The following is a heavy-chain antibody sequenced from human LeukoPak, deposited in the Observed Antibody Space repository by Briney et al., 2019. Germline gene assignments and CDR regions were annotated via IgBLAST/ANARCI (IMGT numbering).Heavy chain of an antibody. CDR1: GFTFTTFS. V-gene: IGHV3-64*02. CDR3: ARGRGDISARPFFDCR. Sequence: GGSLRLSCAASGFTFTTFSMHWVRQAPGKGLEYVSGISRNGETTYYGESVKGRFTISRDNSKDTVYLQMGSLRSEDSGVYYCARGRGDISARPFFDCRGGQGSLVTVFS. CDR2: ISRNGETT. J-gene: IGHJ4*02. D-gene: IGHD3/OR15-3a*01.